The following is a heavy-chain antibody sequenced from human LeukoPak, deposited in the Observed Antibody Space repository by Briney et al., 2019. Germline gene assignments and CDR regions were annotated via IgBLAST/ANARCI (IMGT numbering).Heavy chain of an antibody. CDR1: GYTFTSYD. CDR2: MNPNSGNT. V-gene: IGHV1-8*01. CDR3: ARWATVTTSYGMDV. D-gene: IGHD4-17*01. J-gene: IGHJ6*02. Sequence: ASVKVSCTASGYTFTSYDINWVRQATGQGLEWMGWMNPNSGNTGYAQKFQGRVTMTRNTSISTAYMELSSLRSEDTAVYYCARWATVTTSYGMDVWGQGTTVTVSS.